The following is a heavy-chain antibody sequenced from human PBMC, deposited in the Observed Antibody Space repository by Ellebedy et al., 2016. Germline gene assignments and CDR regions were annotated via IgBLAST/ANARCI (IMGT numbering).Heavy chain of an antibody. CDR1: GFTFSNFW. CDR3: VRTNWGEDY. Sequence: GESLKISCAASGFTFSNFWMHWVRQAPGKGLVWVSRIKSDGSSTNYADSVKGRFTISRDNAKNTLYLQMNSLRAEDTAVYYCVRTNWGEDYWGQGTLVTVSS. J-gene: IGHJ4*02. D-gene: IGHD7-27*01. V-gene: IGHV3-74*01. CDR2: IKSDGSST.